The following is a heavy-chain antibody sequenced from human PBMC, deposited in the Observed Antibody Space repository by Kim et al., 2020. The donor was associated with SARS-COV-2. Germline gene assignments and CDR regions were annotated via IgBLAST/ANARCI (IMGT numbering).Heavy chain of an antibody. D-gene: IGHD3-22*01. Sequence: ASVKVSCKASGYTFTTYAIHWVRQAPGQRLEWMGWSNAGNGNTKYSQKFQGRVTITRDTSANTAYMELSSLRSEDTAVYYCARAQLNTYYYDSGAMGRFDYWGQGTLVTVSS. CDR1: GYTFTTYA. CDR3: ARAQLNTYYYDSGAMGRFDY. V-gene: IGHV1-3*01. J-gene: IGHJ4*02. CDR2: SNAGNGNT.